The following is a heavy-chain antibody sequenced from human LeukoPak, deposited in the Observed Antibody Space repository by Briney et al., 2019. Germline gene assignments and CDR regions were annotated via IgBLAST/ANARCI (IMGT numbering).Heavy chain of an antibody. Sequence: GGSLRLSCAASGFTVSSNYMSWVRQAPGKGLEWVSLIYGGGSTYYADSVKGRFTISRDNSKNTLYLQMNSLRAEDTAVYYCARRGDGGRSFDYWGQGTLVTVSS. J-gene: IGHJ4*02. V-gene: IGHV3-53*01. CDR1: GFTVSSNY. CDR2: IYGGGST. CDR3: ARRGDGGRSFDY. D-gene: IGHD4-23*01.